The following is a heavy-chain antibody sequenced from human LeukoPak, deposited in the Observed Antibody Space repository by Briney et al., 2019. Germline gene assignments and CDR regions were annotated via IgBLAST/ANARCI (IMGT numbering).Heavy chain of an antibody. V-gene: IGHV3-21*01. D-gene: IGHD3-10*01. CDR3: ARGIWFGELCWFDP. J-gene: IGHJ5*02. CDR2: ISSSSSYI. CDR1: GFTFSSYS. Sequence: GGSLRLSCAASGFTFSSYSMNWVRQAPGKGLEWVSSISSSSSYIYYADSVKGRFTISRDNAKNSLYLQMNSLRAEDTAVYYCARGIWFGELCWFDPWGQGTLVTVSS.